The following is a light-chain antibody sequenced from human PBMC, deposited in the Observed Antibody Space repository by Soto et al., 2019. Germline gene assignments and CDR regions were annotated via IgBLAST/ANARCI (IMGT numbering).Light chain of an antibody. CDR3: QQYYSTPPT. J-gene: IGKJ1*01. CDR2: WAS. V-gene: IGKV4-1*01. CDR1: QSVLYSSNNKSY. Sequence: DIVMTQSPDSLAVSLGERATINCKSSQSVLYSSNNKSYLAWYQQKPGQPPKLLIYWASTRESGVPDRFSGSGSGTDFTLTITNLQAEDVAVYYCQQYYSTPPTFGQGTKVEIK.